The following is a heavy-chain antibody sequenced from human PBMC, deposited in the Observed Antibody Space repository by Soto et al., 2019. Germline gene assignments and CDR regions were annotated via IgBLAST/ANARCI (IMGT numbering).Heavy chain of an antibody. CDR3: AREGDVVAATPFY. Sequence: SVKVSCKASGGTFSSYAISWVRQAPGQGLEWMGGIIPIFGTANYAQKFQGRVTITADESTSTAYMELSSLRSEDTAVYYCAREGDVVAATPFYWAQGTLVTVSS. CDR1: GGTFSSYA. D-gene: IGHD2-15*01. V-gene: IGHV1-69*13. CDR2: IIPIFGTA. J-gene: IGHJ4*02.